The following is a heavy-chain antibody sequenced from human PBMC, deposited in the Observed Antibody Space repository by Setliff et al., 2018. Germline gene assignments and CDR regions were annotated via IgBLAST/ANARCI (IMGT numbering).Heavy chain of an antibody. CDR3: VRGLSDRVNWFAFDY. Sequence: GGSLRLSCAASGFNFNLYNMNWVRQAPGKGLEWVSYIISNSLTIHYADSVRGRFTISRDNAKNSVDLQMSSLRPEDTVIYFCVRGLSDRVNWFAFDYWGQGTLVTVSS. CDR1: GFNFNLYN. CDR2: IISNSLTI. J-gene: IGHJ4*02. V-gene: IGHV3-48*03. D-gene: IGHD1-1*01.